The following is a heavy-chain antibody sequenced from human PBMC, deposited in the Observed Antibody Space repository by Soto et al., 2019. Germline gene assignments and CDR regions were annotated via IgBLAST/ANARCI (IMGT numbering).Heavy chain of an antibody. CDR1: GYTFTSYG. J-gene: IGHJ6*02. V-gene: IGHV1-18*04. D-gene: IGHD3-3*01. CDR2: ISAYNGNT. CDR3: ARVYYDFWSGYGAEYYGMDA. Sequence: GASVKVSCKASGYTFTSYGISCVRQAPGQGLEWMGWISAYNGNTNYAQKLQGRVTMTTDTSTSTAYMELRSLRSDDTAVYYCARVYYDFWSGYGAEYYGMDAWGQGTTVTVSS.